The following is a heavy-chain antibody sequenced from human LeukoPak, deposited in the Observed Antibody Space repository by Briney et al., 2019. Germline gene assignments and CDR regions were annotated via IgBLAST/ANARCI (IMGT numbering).Heavy chain of an antibody. J-gene: IGHJ5*02. D-gene: IGHD2/OR15-2a*01. CDR2: INPSGGST. Sequence: GASVKVSCKASGGTFSNYGLSWVRQAPGQGLEWMGIINPSGGSTSYAQKFQGRVTMTRDMSTSTVYMELSSLRSEDTAVYYCARAPSRDLNGFDPWGQGTLVTVSS. CDR3: ARAPSRDLNGFDP. CDR1: GGTFSNYG. V-gene: IGHV1-46*01.